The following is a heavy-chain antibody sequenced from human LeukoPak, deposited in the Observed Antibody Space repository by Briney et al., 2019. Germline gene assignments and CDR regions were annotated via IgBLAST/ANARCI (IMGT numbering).Heavy chain of an antibody. CDR2: IKQDGSEK. V-gene: IGHV3-7*01. J-gene: IGHJ4*02. CDR1: GFTFSSYW. CDR3: AREEGTNSYGLDY. Sequence: GGSLRLSCAASGFTFSSYWMSWVRQALGKGLEWVANIKQDGSEKYYVDSVKGRFTISRDNAKNSLYLQMNSLRAEDTAVYYCAREEGTNSYGLDYWGQGTLVTVSS. D-gene: IGHD5-18*01.